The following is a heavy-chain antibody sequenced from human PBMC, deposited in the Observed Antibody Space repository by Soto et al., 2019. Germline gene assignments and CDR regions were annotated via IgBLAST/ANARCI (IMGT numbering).Heavy chain of an antibody. V-gene: IGHV4-4*02. CDR2: IYHSGST. D-gene: IGHD5-18*01. J-gene: IGHJ4*02. CDR1: GGSISSSNW. Sequence: QVQLQESGPGLVKPSGTLSLTCAVSGGSISSSNWWSWVRQPPGKGLEWIGEIYHSGSTNYNPSLTSRVTISVDKSKNQFSLKLSSVTAADTAVYYCARDGGYSYGYGVWLDYWGQGTLVTVSS. CDR3: ARDGGYSYGYGVWLDY.